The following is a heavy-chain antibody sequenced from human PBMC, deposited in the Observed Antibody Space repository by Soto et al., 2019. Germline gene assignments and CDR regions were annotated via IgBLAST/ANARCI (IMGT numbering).Heavy chain of an antibody. CDR1: GFTFSSYA. Sequence: PGGSLRLSCSASGFTFSSYAMHWVRQAPGKGLEYVSAISSNGGSTYYADSVKGRFTISRDNSKNTLYLQMSSLRAEDTAVYYCVKGALDCSSTSCYNLPWFDPWGQGTLVTVS. CDR2: ISSNGGST. D-gene: IGHD2-2*02. J-gene: IGHJ5*02. CDR3: VKGALDCSSTSCYNLPWFDP. V-gene: IGHV3-64D*06.